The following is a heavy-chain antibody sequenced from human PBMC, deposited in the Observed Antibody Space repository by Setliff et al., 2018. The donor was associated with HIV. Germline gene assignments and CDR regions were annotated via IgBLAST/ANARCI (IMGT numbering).Heavy chain of an antibody. D-gene: IGHD3-10*01. CDR2: ISAYNGNT. J-gene: IGHJ5*01. CDR3: AKVASVTMIRGALGS. CDR1: GYSLTSYG. Sequence: ASVKVSCKASGYSLTSYGISWVRQAPGQGLEWMGRISAYNGNTNYAQKSQGRVTMTKDTFTNTAYMELRSLTSDDTAVYYCAKVASVTMIRGALGSWGQGTLVTVSS. V-gene: IGHV1-18*01.